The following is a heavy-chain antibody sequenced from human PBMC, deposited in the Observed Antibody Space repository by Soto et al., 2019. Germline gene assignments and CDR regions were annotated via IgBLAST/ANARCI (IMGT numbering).Heavy chain of an antibody. D-gene: IGHD3-3*01. CDR1: GFTFSGYT. CDR3: ARPSATYYDFWNGVSY. Sequence: GGSLRLSCAASGFTFSGYTMHWVRQSPGTGLEWVAVISYDGNNKYYADSVKGRFTISRDNSKNTLYLQMNSLRAEDTAVYYCARPSATYYDFWNGVSYWGQGTRVTVSS. CDR2: ISYDGNNK. V-gene: IGHV3-30-3*01. J-gene: IGHJ4*02.